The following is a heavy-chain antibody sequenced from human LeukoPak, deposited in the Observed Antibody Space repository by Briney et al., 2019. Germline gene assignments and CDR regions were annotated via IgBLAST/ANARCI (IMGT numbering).Heavy chain of an antibody. J-gene: IGHJ4*02. CDR2: IKQDGSEK. Sequence: PGGSLRLSCAASGFTVRSNYMSWVRQAPGKGLEWVANIKQDGSEKYYVDSVKGRFTISRDNAKNSLYLQMNSLRAEDTAVYYCARVLPGGDYGAHWGTDYWGQGTLVTVSS. D-gene: IGHD4-17*01. V-gene: IGHV3-7*01. CDR1: GFTVRSNY. CDR3: ARVLPGGDYGAHWGTDY.